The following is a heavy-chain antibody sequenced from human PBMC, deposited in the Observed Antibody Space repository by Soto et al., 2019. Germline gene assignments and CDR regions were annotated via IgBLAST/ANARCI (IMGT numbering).Heavy chain of an antibody. CDR1: GYNFAGYW. J-gene: IGHJ4*02. Sequence: GESLKISCKGSGYNFAGYWIAWVRQMPGKGLELMGIIYPSDSDTRYRPSFQGQVTISADKSISSACLQWSSLRASDTAMYYCARGGVSTRTFDYWGQGTPVTV. CDR3: ARGGVSTRTFDY. V-gene: IGHV5-51*01. CDR2: IYPSDSDT. D-gene: IGHD3-3*01.